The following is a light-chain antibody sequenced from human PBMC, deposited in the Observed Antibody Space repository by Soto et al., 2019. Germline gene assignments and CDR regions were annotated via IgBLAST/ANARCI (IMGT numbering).Light chain of an antibody. Sequence: EILMTQSPATLSVPPGERVTLSCRASQSVSRNLAWYQQKPGQAPKLLIYGVSTRATGIPARISGSGSETQFTLTISTLQSEDFGFYYCQQYNKWPLTFGGGTKVDIK. V-gene: IGKV3-15*01. CDR2: GVS. CDR3: QQYNKWPLT. CDR1: QSVSRN. J-gene: IGKJ4*01.